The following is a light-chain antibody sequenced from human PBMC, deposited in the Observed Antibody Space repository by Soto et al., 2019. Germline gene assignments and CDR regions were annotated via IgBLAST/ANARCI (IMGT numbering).Light chain of an antibody. CDR3: SSYTSSITPYV. V-gene: IGLV2-8*01. J-gene: IGLJ1*01. Sequence: QSALTQPPSASGSPGQSVAISCTGTSSDVGGYSYVSWYQQHPGKAPKLMIYEVSKRPSGVPDRFSGSKSGNAAYLTISGLQADDEAEYYCSSYTSSITPYVFGTGTKLTVL. CDR2: EVS. CDR1: SSDVGGYSY.